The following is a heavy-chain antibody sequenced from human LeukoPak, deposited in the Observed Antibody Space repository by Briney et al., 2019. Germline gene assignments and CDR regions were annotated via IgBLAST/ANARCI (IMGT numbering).Heavy chain of an antibody. CDR1: GYSISSGYY. Sequence: PSETLSLTCTVSGYSISSGYYWGWIRQPPGKGLEWIGSIYHSGSTYYNPSLKSRVTISVDTSKTQFSLKLSSVTAADTAVYYCARDLGKFDYWGQGTLVTVSS. CDR3: ARDLGKFDY. J-gene: IGHJ4*02. D-gene: IGHD4-23*01. CDR2: IYHSGST. V-gene: IGHV4-38-2*02.